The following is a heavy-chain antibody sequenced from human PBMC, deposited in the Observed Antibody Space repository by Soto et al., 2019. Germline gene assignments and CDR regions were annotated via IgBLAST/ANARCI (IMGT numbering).Heavy chain of an antibody. CDR3: ARDFIVVPAATSGGHTNYYYGMDV. D-gene: IGHD2-2*01. V-gene: IGHV4-4*07. CDR2: IYTSGST. CDR1: GVSISSYY. Sequence: SETLSLTCTVSGVSISSYYWSWIRQPAGKGLEWIGRIYTSGSTNYNPSLKSRGTISLDTSTNKFSLKLTSVTAADTVVYYWARDFIVVPAATSGGHTNYYYGMDVWGQGTTVTVSS. J-gene: IGHJ6*02.